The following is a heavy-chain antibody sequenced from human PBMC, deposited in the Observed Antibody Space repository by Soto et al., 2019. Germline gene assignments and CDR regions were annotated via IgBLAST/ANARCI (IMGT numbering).Heavy chain of an antibody. D-gene: IGHD3-10*01. Sequence: QVQLQQSGAGLLKPSETLSLTCAVYGGSFSAYYWSWIRQPPGKGLEWIGEINHSGSTNYNPSLKSRVSISVETSNNQFSLKLGSVTAADTAVYYCARIRITMVRGVIITSYYYDYMDVLGKGTTVTVSS. V-gene: IGHV4-34*01. CDR1: GGSFSAYY. J-gene: IGHJ6*03. CDR2: INHSGST. CDR3: ARIRITMVRGVIITSYYYDYMDV.